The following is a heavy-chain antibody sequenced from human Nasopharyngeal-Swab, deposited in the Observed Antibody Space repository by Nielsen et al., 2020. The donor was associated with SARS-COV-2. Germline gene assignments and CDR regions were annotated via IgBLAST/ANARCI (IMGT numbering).Heavy chain of an antibody. J-gene: IGHJ6*02. CDR1: GGSISSYY. CDR2: IYYSGST. D-gene: IGHD4-17*01. Sequence: SETLSLTCTVSGGSISSYYWSWIRQPPGKGLEWIGYIYYSGSTNYNPSLKSRVTISVDTSKNQFSLKLSSVTAADTAVYYCARGVDYGDYRPYYYYYYGMDVWGQGTTVTVSS. V-gene: IGHV4-59*01. CDR3: ARGVDYGDYRPYYYYYYGMDV.